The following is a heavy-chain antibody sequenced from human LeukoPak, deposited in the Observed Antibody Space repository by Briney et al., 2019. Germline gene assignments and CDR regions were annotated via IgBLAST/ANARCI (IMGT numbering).Heavy chain of an antibody. CDR2: IYHSGST. V-gene: IGHV4-38-2*02. Sequence: SETLSLTCTVSGYSISSGYYWGWIRPPPGKGLEWIGSIYHSGSTYYNPSLKSRVTISVDTSKNQFSLRLSSVTAADTAVYYCARRNTFGGVIVLDYWGQGTLVTVSS. CDR3: ARRNTFGGVIVLDY. CDR1: GYSISSGYY. D-gene: IGHD3-16*02. J-gene: IGHJ4*02.